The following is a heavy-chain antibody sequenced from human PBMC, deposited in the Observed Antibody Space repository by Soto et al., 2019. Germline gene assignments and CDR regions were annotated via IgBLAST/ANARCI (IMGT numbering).Heavy chain of an antibody. J-gene: IGHJ6*03. CDR2: IDWDDDK. Sequence: SGPTLVNPTQTLTLTCTFSGFSLSTSGMCVSWIRQPPGKALEWLARIDWDDDKYYSTSLKTRLTISKDTSKNQVVLTMTNMDPVDTATYYCARTYSSGWYGSNYYYYYYMDVRGKGTTVTVPS. CDR3: ARTYSSGWYGSNYYYYYYMDV. D-gene: IGHD6-19*01. V-gene: IGHV2-70*11. CDR1: GFSLSTSGMC.